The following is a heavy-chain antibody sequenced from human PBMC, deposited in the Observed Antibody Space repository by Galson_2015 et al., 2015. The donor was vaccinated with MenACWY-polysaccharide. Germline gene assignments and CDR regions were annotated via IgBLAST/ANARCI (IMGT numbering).Heavy chain of an antibody. CDR3: ARVEEGYSNDWHPPYSLDY. J-gene: IGHJ4*02. CDR1: GFTFSSYW. V-gene: IGHV3-74*01. CDR2: ISSDGSST. D-gene: IGHD6-13*01. Sequence: SLRLSCAASGFTFSSYWMHWVRQVPGKGLVWVSRISSDGSSTSYADSVKGRFTISRDNAKNTLHLQMNSLRVEDTAVYYCARVEEGYSNDWHPPYSLDYWGQGTLVTVSS.